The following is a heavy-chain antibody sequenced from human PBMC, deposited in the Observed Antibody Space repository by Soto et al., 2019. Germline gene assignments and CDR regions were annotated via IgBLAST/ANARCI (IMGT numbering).Heavy chain of an antibody. J-gene: IGHJ4*02. D-gene: IGHD5-12*01. CDR1: GGSISSYY. CDR3: ARQRRSAGYSGYDSGSYYFDY. CDR2: IYYSGST. Sequence: SETLSLTCTVSGGSISSYYWSWIRQPPGKGLEWIGYIYYSGSTNYNPSLKSRVTISVDTSKNQFSLKLSSVTAADRAVYYCARQRRSAGYSGYDSGSYYFDYWGQGTLVTVSS. V-gene: IGHV4-59*08.